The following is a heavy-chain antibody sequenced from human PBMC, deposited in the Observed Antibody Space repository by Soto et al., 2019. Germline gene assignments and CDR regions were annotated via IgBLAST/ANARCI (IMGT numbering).Heavy chain of an antibody. CDR1: GGSFSGYY. CDR2: INHSGST. J-gene: IGHJ6*02. CDR3: ASLRLPFIMVRGVMGMDV. Sequence: SETLSLTCAVYGGSFSGYYWSWIRQPPGKGLEWIGEINHSGSTNYNASLKSRVTISVDTSKNQFSLKLSSVTAADTAVYYCASLRLPFIMVRGVMGMDVWAQGTSVPVSS. V-gene: IGHV4-34*01. D-gene: IGHD3-10*01.